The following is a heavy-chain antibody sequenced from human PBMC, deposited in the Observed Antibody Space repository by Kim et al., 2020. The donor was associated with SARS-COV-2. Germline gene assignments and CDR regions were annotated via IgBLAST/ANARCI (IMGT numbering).Heavy chain of an antibody. CDR2: IYYSGST. CDR1: GGSISSGDYY. D-gene: IGHD2-15*01. V-gene: IGHV4-30-4*01. J-gene: IGHJ4*02. CDR3: ARGLYGWFQYYFDY. Sequence: SETLSLTCTVSGGSISSGDYYWSWIRQPPGKGLEWIGYIYYSGSTYYNPSLKSRVTISVDTSKNQFSLKLSSVTAADTAVYYCARGLYGWFQYYFDYWGQGTLVTVSS.